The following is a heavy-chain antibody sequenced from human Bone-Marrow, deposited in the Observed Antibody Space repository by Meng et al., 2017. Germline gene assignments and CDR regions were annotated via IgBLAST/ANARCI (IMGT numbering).Heavy chain of an antibody. D-gene: IGHD5-18*01. CDR3: ARVRRPTTWIQLGDWFDP. Sequence: QVLLGQSGAEVKKPGASVKVSCKASGYTFTSYGISWVRQAPGQGLEWMGWISAYNGNTNYAQKLQGRVTMTTDTSTSTAYMELRSLRSDDTAVYYCARVRRPTTWIQLGDWFDPWGQGTLVTVSS. CDR2: ISAYNGNT. J-gene: IGHJ5*02. V-gene: IGHV1-18*01. CDR1: GYTFTSYG.